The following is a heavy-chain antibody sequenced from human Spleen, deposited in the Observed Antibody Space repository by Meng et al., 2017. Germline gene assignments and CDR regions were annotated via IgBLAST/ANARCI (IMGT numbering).Heavy chain of an antibody. CDR3: VRIYGSGTY. CDR2: ISHSGST. D-gene: IGHD3-10*01. V-gene: IGHV4-4*02. Sequence: QGELQGSGPGLVKPSVTLSLICAVSGDSISSSTWWSWARQPPGKGLEWIGEISHSGSTNYNPSLKSRVTISVDKSKNQFSLNLGSVTAADTAVYYCVRIYGSGTYWGRGTLVTVSS. CDR1: GDSISSSTW. J-gene: IGHJ4*02.